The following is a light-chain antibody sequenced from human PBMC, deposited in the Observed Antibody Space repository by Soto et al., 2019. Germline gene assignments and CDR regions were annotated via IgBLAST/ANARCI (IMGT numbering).Light chain of an antibody. J-gene: IGKJ5*01. Sequence: EIVLTQSPATLSLSPGERATLSCRASQSINTYLAWSRQKPGQAPRLLIYDASSRANGIPARISGSGSGTDFTLTISSLEPEDFAVYYCQQRSNWPITFGQGTRLEIK. V-gene: IGKV3-11*01. CDR3: QQRSNWPIT. CDR2: DAS. CDR1: QSINTY.